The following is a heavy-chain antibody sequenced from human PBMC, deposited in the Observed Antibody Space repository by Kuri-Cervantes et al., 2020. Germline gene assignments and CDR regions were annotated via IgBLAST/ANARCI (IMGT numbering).Heavy chain of an antibody. CDR1: GFTFSSYA. CDR2: ISYDGSNK. V-gene: IGHV3-30-3*01. Sequence: GGSLRLSCAASGFTFSSYAMHWVRQAPGKGLEWVAVISYDGSNKYYADSVKGRFTISRDNSKHTLYLQMNSLRAEDTAVYYCATEGHVYGNHAIDSWGQGTLVTVSS. D-gene: IGHD5/OR15-5a*01. J-gene: IGHJ4*02. CDR3: ATEGHVYGNHAIDS.